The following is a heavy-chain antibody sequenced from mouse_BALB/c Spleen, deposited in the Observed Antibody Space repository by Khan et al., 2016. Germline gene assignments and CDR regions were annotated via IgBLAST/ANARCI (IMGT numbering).Heavy chain of an antibody. D-gene: IGHD2-2*01. V-gene: IGHV9-3*02. CDR3: ARGSGGGVKDD. CDR1: GYTFTNYG. J-gene: IGHJ4*01. CDR2: INTNTGEP. Sequence: QIQLVQSGPELKKPGETVKISCKASGYTFTNYGMNWVKQAPGKGLKWMGWINTNTGEPTYAEEFKGRFAFPLETSASTAYLQINNLKNEYTATYCFARGSGGGVKDDWWQGTSVTVSS.